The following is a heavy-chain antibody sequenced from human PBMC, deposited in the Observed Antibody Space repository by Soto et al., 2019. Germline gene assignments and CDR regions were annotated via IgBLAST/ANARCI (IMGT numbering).Heavy chain of an antibody. Sequence: VESLKISCKGSGYSFTSYWISWVRQIPGKGLEWMGRIDPIDSYTNYSPSFQGHVTISADKSISTAYLQWSSLKASDTAMYYCARGVAEDYYYYGVEGWGRGTKGTV. CDR3: ARGVAEDYYYYGVEG. D-gene: IGHD2-15*01. V-gene: IGHV5-10-1*01. CDR2: IDPIDSYT. CDR1: GYSFTSYW. J-gene: IGHJ6*01.